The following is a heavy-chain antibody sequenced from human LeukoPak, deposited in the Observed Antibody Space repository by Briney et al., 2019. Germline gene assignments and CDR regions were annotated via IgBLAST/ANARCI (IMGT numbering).Heavy chain of an antibody. D-gene: IGHD5-12*01. V-gene: IGHV3-30*02. Sequence: GGSLRLSCAASGFTFSSYGMHWVRQAPGKGLEWVAFIRYDGSNKYYADPVKGRFTISRDNSKNTLYLQMNSLRAEDTAVYYCARPAGYDFAFDIWGQGTMVTVSS. CDR3: ARPAGYDFAFDI. CDR2: IRYDGSNK. CDR1: GFTFSSYG. J-gene: IGHJ3*02.